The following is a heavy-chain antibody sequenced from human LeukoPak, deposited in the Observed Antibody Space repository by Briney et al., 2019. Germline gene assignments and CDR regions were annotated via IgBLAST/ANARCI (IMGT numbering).Heavy chain of an antibody. J-gene: IGHJ4*02. V-gene: IGHV1-2*06. CDR2: INPNSGGT. Sequence: ASVKVSCKASGYTFTGYYMRWVRQAPGQGLEWMGRINPNSGGTNYAQKFQGRVTMTRDTSISTAYMELSRLRSDDTAVYYCARWDCSSTSCYTLDYWGQGTLVTVSS. D-gene: IGHD2-2*02. CDR1: GYTFTGYY. CDR3: ARWDCSSTSCYTLDY.